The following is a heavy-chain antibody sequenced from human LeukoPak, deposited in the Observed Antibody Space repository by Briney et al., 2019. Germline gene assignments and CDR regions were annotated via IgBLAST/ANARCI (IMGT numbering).Heavy chain of an antibody. J-gene: IGHJ4*02. CDR1: GYSFTGYW. V-gene: IGHV5-51*01. D-gene: IGHD3-10*01. Sequence: GESLKISCKGSGYSFTGYWIGWVRQMPGKGLEWMGIIYPGDSDTRYSPSFQGQVTISADKSISTAYLQWSSLKASDTAMYYGARQSLRFGEYTYDYWGQGALVTVSS. CDR2: IYPGDSDT. CDR3: ARQSLRFGEYTYDY.